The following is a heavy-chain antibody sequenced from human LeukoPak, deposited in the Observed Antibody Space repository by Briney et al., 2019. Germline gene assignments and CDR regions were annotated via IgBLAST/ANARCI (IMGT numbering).Heavy chain of an antibody. J-gene: IGHJ6*03. V-gene: IGHV3-30*02. CDR3: AKDSKIVGATFRTYHYMDV. CDR1: GFIFRDYG. CDR2: IWYDGSNI. Sequence: PGGSLRLSCEASGFIFRDYGMHWVRQAPGKGLEWVAFIWYDGSNIYYADSVKGRFTISRDNSKKTLYLQMNSLRAEDTAVYYCAKDSKIVGATFRTYHYMDVWGKGTTVTVSS. D-gene: IGHD1-26*01.